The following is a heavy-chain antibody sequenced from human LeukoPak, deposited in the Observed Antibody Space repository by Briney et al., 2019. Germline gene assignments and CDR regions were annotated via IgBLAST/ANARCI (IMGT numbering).Heavy chain of an antibody. CDR1: GGSISSYY. CDR3: ARENRYSSGWYDWFDP. D-gene: IGHD6-19*01. Sequence: PSETLSLTCTVSGGSISSYYWSWIRQPPGKGLEWIGYIYYSGSTNYNPSLKSRVTISVDTSKNQFSLKLSSVTAADTAVYYCARENRYSSGWYDWFDPWGQGTLVTVSS. V-gene: IGHV4-59*12. J-gene: IGHJ5*02. CDR2: IYYSGST.